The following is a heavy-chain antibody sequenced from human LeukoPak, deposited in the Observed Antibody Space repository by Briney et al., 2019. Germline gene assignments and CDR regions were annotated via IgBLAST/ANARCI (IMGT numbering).Heavy chain of an antibody. Sequence: ASVKVSCKASGYTFTSYGISWVRQAPGQGVEWMGWIRASNGNTNYAPKLQGRVTMTTDTSTSTAYMELRSLRSDDTAVYYCARDARGAAAADDAFDIWGQGTMVTVSS. J-gene: IGHJ3*02. CDR2: IRASNGNT. CDR1: GYTFTSYG. CDR3: ARDARGAAAADDAFDI. D-gene: IGHD6-13*01. V-gene: IGHV1-18*01.